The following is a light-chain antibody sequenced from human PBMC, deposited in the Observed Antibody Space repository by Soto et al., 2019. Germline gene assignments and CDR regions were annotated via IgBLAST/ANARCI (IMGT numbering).Light chain of an antibody. CDR3: QQYNTYST. CDR1: QNIRNL. Sequence: DIQMSPSPLTVFASAGDTVPTTFRASQNIRNLLAWYQQKPGKAPNPLIYDASSLKSGVPSRFSGSGSGTEFTLTISSLQPDDFATYYCQQYNTYSTFGQGTRLEIK. J-gene: IGKJ5*01. V-gene: IGKV1-5*01. CDR2: DAS.